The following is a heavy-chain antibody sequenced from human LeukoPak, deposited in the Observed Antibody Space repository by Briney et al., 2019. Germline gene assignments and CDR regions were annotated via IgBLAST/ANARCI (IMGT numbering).Heavy chain of an antibody. V-gene: IGHV1-18*01. J-gene: IGHJ4*02. Sequence: ASVKVSCKASGYTFTSYAISWVRQAPGQGLEWMGWISAYNGNTNYAQKYQGRVTMTTDTSTSTVYMELRRLRSDDTAVYYCARDVSGFDYWGQGTQVTVSS. D-gene: IGHD3-10*01. CDR3: ARDVSGFDY. CDR2: ISAYNGNT. CDR1: GYTFTSYA.